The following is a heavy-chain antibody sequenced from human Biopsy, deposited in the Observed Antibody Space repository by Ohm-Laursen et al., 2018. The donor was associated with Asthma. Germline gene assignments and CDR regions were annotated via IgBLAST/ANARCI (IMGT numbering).Heavy chain of an antibody. Sequence: SLRLSCAASGFTFSSYAMHWVRQAPGKGLEWVGVISKDASTQDYADSVKGRFTMARDNSKNTLDLQMNSLREEDTAVYYCVRDGTDDAFDIWGQGTAVSVSS. D-gene: IGHD1-1*01. V-gene: IGHV3-30*01. CDR1: GFTFSSYA. J-gene: IGHJ3*02. CDR2: ISKDASTQ. CDR3: VRDGTDDAFDI.